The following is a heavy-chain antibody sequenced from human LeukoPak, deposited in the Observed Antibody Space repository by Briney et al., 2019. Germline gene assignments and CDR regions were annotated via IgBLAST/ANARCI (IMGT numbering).Heavy chain of an antibody. Sequence: PSETLSLTCGVSGGSFSGYYWSWIRQSPGKGLEWIGEFIHSGSINYNPSLKSRVTISVDTSKNQFSLKLSSVTAADTAVYYCARGLYYYDSSGYFFDYWGQGTLVTVSS. CDR3: ARGLYYYDSSGYFFDY. CDR1: GGSFSGYY. J-gene: IGHJ4*02. D-gene: IGHD3-22*01. CDR2: FIHSGSI. V-gene: IGHV4-34*01.